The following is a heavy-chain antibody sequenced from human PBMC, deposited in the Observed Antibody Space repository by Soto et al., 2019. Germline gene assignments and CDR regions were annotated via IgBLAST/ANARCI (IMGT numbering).Heavy chain of an antibody. CDR2: IYYSGST. Sequence: PSETLSLTCTVSGGSISSGGYYWSWIRQHPGKGLEWIGYIYYSGSTYYNPSLKSRVTISVDTPKNQFSLKLSSVTAADTAVYYCARDRRVFPYYGMDVWGQGTTVTVSS. J-gene: IGHJ6*02. CDR3: ARDRRVFPYYGMDV. V-gene: IGHV4-31*03. D-gene: IGHD6-13*01. CDR1: GGSISSGGYY.